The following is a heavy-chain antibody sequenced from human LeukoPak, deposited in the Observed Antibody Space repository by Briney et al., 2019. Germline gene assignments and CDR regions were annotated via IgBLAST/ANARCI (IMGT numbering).Heavy chain of an antibody. V-gene: IGHV3-30*02. D-gene: IGHD6-13*01. CDR3: ARRYSSSWFKPFDL. CDR1: GFTFSSFG. CDR2: IRYDASNT. J-gene: IGHJ3*01. Sequence: PGGSLRLSCTVSGFTFSSFGMHWVRQAPGKGLEWVAFIRYDASNTFYADSVKGRFALSRVISKNTLYLQMNSLRAEDTAVYYCARRYSSSWFKPFDLWGQGTMVTVSS.